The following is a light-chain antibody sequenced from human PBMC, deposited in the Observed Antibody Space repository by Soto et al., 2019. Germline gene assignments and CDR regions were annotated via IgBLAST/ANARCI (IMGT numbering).Light chain of an antibody. CDR3: QQYGSSPLT. J-gene: IGKJ4*01. V-gene: IGKV3D-15*01. CDR1: QTVLTN. Sequence: ENVLTQSPGTRSVSQGERATVSYRASQTVLTNLAWYQQKPGQAPRLLVYGASTRATGIPASFSGSGSGTEFTLTISSLQSEDFAVYHCQQYGSSPLTFGGGTKVDI. CDR2: GAS.